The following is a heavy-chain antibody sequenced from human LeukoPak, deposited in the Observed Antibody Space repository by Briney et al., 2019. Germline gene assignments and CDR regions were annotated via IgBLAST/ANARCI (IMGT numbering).Heavy chain of an antibody. D-gene: IGHD4-17*01. J-gene: IGHJ3*02. Sequence: PSETLSLTCTVSGGSISSYYWSWIRHPPGKGLEWIGYISYIGSTNYNPSLKSRVTISIDTSRNQFSLRLSSVTAADTAVYYCARDLVTVTKGFDIWGQGTMVSVSS. CDR2: ISYIGST. CDR3: ARDLVTVTKGFDI. V-gene: IGHV4-59*01. CDR1: GGSISSYY.